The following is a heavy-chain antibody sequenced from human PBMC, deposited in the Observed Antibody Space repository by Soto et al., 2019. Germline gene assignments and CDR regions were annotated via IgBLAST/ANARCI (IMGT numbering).Heavy chain of an antibody. Sequence: ASVKVSCKASGYSLSNSGLSWVRQAPGQGLEWMGWISTYNGNTNHAQKVHGRLSMTGHTSTPTGRMELTTLRSDDTAVYYCARDDCKNGLNLLSPWG. D-gene: IGHD2-21*01. V-gene: IGHV1-18*01. CDR3: ARDDCKNGLNLLSP. J-gene: IGHJ5*02. CDR1: GYSLSNSG. CDR2: ISTYNGNT.